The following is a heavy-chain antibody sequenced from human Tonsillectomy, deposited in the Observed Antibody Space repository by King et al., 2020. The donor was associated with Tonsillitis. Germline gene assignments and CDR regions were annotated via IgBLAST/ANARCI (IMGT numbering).Heavy chain of an antibody. CDR1: RFNFSIYT. V-gene: IGHV3-21*01. CDR2: ISSGSTYR. Sequence: VQLVESGGGLVKPGGSLRLSCAASRFNFSIYTMNWVRQAPGKGLEWVSSISSGSTYRFYADSVKGRFTISRDNAKNSLYLGMNSLRAEDTAVYFCARGWSEMVEILKSDFDYWGQGTLVTVSS. CDR3: ARGWSEMVEILKSDFDY. J-gene: IGHJ4*02. D-gene: IGHD2-8*01.